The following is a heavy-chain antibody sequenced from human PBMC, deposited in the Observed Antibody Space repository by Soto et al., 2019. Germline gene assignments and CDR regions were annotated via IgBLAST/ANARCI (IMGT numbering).Heavy chain of an antibody. V-gene: IGHV1-2*02. J-gene: IGHJ6*02. Sequence: QVQLVQSGAEVKMPGASVKVSCKTSGYTFTAYYMYWVRQAPGKGLEWMGSINPSSGGTNYAQNFQGRVTMTRDTSISTAYMELSRLRSDDTAVYYCARDQSSISWDYYYGMDVWGQGTTVTVSS. CDR3: ARDQSSISWDYYYGMDV. D-gene: IGHD2-2*01. CDR2: INPSSGGT. CDR1: GYTFTAYY.